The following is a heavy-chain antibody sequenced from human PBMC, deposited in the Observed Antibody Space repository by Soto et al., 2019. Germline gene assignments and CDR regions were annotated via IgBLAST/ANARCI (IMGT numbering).Heavy chain of an antibody. D-gene: IGHD6-13*01. CDR1: GFTFSSYW. J-gene: IGHJ5*01. V-gene: IGHV3-74*01. CDR2: INSDGSST. Sequence: EVQLVESGGGLVQPGGSLRLSCAASGFTFSSYWMHWVRQAPGKGLVWVSRINSDGSSTNYADSVKGRFTISRDNAKNKLYLQTNSLRTEDTTVYNCARDRRFRNSWFLIGWIDPWGKGPLVTVS. CDR3: ARDRRFRNSWFLIGWIDP.